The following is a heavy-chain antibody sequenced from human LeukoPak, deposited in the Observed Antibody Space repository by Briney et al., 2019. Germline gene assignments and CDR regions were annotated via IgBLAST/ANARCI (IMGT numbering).Heavy chain of an antibody. Sequence: SGGSLRLSCAASGFTFSSYAMSWVRQAPGKGLEWVSAISGSGGSTYYADSVKGRFTISRDDSKNTLYLQMNSLRVEDTAVYYCAIDPNWGIHYWGQGVLVTVSS. CDR3: AIDPNWGIHY. J-gene: IGHJ4*02. CDR1: GFTFSSYA. CDR2: ISGSGGST. V-gene: IGHV3-23*01. D-gene: IGHD7-27*01.